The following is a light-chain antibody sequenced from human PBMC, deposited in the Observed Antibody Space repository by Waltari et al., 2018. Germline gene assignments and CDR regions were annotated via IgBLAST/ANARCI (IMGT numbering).Light chain of an antibody. CDR2: STN. Sequence: QTVVTQEPSFSVSPGGTVTLTCGLSSGSVSTNNHPSWYQQTPGQAPRTLMSSTNIRSSGVSDRVAGAILGNRAGLTITGAQADDESVYDGLVFLGDSTWLFGGGTALTVL. J-gene: IGLJ3*02. CDR3: LVFLGDSTWL. V-gene: IGLV8-61*01. CDR1: SGSVSTNNH.